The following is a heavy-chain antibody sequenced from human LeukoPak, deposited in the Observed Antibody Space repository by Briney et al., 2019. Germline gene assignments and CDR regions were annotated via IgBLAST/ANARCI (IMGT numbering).Heavy chain of an antibody. CDR2: INSSSSYI. CDR3: ARVYGGNRGYFDY. Sequence: PGGSLRLSCAASGFTFSSYSMNWVRQAPGKGLEWVSSINSSSSYIYYADSVKGRFTISRDNAKNSLYLQMNSLRAEDTAVYYCARVYGGNRGYFDYWGQGTLVTVSS. CDR1: GFTFSSYS. J-gene: IGHJ4*02. V-gene: IGHV3-21*01. D-gene: IGHD4-23*01.